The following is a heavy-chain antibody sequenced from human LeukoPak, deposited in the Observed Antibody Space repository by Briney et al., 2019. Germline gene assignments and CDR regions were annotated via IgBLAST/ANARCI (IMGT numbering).Heavy chain of an antibody. J-gene: IGHJ4*02. D-gene: IGHD7-27*01. Sequence: PGGSLRLSCAASGFSFSSYAVSWGRQAPGRGLEWVSGISDGGSRTYYADSVRGRFTLSRDDSKNTLYLKMNSLRAEDTAVYYCAKVQLGIGVDYWGQGTLVTVSS. CDR2: ISDGGSRT. CDR1: GFSFSSYA. V-gene: IGHV3-23*01. CDR3: AKVQLGIGVDY.